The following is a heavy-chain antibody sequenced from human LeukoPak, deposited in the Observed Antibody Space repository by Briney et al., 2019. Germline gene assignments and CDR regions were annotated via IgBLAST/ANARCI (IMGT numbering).Heavy chain of an antibody. CDR2: ISWNSGSI. D-gene: IGHD6-13*01. CDR3: AKDSLPFIAAAGHVGDY. CDR1: GFTFDDYA. Sequence: GGSLRLSCAASGFTFDDYAMHWVQQAPGKGLEWVSGISWNSGSIGYADSVKGRFTISRDNAKNSLYLQMNSLRAEDTALYYCAKDSLPFIAAAGHVGDYWGQGTLVTVSS. V-gene: IGHV3-9*01. J-gene: IGHJ4*02.